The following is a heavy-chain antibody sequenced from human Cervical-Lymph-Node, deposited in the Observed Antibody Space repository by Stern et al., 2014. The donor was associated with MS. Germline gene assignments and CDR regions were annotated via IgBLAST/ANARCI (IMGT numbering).Heavy chain of an antibody. CDR3: STWKISRGAYPLGGH. V-gene: IGHV3-15*01. D-gene: IGHD1-1*01. CDR2: ITESGTT. Sequence: EVQLVESGGGLVEPGGSLRVSCAAAGLTFSDAWMSWVRQAPGRGLEWVGRITESGTTDYAAPVTGRFTISRDNSKNTVYLQMNSLKSEDTAVYYCSTWKISRGAYPLGGHWGQGTLVTVSP. J-gene: IGHJ4*02. CDR1: GLTFSDAW.